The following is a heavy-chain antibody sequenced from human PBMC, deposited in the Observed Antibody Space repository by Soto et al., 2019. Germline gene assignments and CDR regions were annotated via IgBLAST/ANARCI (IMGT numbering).Heavy chain of an antibody. V-gene: IGHV2-5*02. Sequence: QITLRESGPILVKPTQTLTLTCTFSGFSLTTTGVGVGWFRQPPGRALEWLALIYWDDDKRYSPSLKNRLTITKDTSKNQVVLTMSNMDPVDTATYYCAHREFDGIREVIRWFDPWGQGTLVTVSS. CDR2: IYWDDDK. J-gene: IGHJ5*01. CDR1: GFSLTTTGVG. D-gene: IGHD3-10*01. CDR3: AHREFDGIREVIRWFDP.